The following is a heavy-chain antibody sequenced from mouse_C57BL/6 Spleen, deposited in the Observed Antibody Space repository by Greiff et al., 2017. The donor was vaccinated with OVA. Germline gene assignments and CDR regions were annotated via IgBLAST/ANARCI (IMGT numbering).Heavy chain of an antibody. CDR1: GYAFSSYW. D-gene: IGHD1-1*01. CDR2: IYPGDGDT. J-gene: IGHJ1*03. CDR3: ASHYYGSSYGYFDV. V-gene: IGHV1-80*01. Sequence: VQRVESGAELVKPGASVKISCKASGYAFSSYWMNWVKQRPGKGLEWIGQIYPGDGDTNYNGKFKGKATLTADKSSSTAYMQLSSLTSEDSAVYFCASHYYGSSYGYFDVWGTGTTVTVSS.